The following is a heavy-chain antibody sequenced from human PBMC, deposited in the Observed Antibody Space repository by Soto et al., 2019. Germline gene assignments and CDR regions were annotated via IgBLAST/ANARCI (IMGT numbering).Heavy chain of an antibody. CDR1: GYNFSSYW. CDR2: IYPGDSDT. Sequence: EVQLVQSGAEVKKPGESLKISCKGSGYNFSSYWLAWVRQVPGKGLEWMGIIYPGDSDTTYSPSFQGQVTISADKSIRTAYLQWGSLKASDTAIYYCARQLPYSNNWLAFDYWGQGTLVSVSS. J-gene: IGHJ4*02. V-gene: IGHV5-51*01. CDR3: ARQLPYSNNWLAFDY. D-gene: IGHD6-13*01.